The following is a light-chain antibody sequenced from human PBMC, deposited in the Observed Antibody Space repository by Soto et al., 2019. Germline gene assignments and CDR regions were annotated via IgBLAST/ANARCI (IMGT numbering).Light chain of an antibody. CDR1: QSMSRY. V-gene: IGKV3-20*01. CDR3: QQYGSSPPP. CDR2: GAS. Sequence: IVLTQSPGSLSLAPGERTTLSCRASQSMSRYLGRYQQKPGQGPRHLIYGASSRATGTQDRFSGSGSGTAFTLTINRLEPEDFALYYCQQYGSSPPPFGQGTNVDIK. J-gene: IGKJ1*01.